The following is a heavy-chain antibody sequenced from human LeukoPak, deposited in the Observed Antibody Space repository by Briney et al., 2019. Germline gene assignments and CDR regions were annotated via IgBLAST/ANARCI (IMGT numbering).Heavy chain of an antibody. J-gene: IGHJ4*02. Sequence: GGSLRLSCAASGFTFSSYAMNWVRQAPGKGLEWVSYIDSSGRTIKYADSVRGRFTISRDNAKNSVNLQMNSLRAEDTAVYYCVREGARWFFDYWAREPWSPSPQ. CDR2: IDSSGRTI. D-gene: IGHD4-23*01. CDR3: VREGARWFFDY. V-gene: IGHV3-48*03. CDR1: GFTFSSYA.